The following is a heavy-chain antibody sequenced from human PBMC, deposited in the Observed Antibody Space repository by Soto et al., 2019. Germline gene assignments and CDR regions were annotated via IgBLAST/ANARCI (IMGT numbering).Heavy chain of an antibody. CDR1: GGIISSYY. V-gene: IGHV4-4*07. CDR2: IYTSGST. Sequence: QVQLQESGPGLLKPSETLSLTCTVSGGIISSYYWSWIRQPAGKGLEWIGRIYTSGSTNYNPSLNSRVTMSVDTYKSQLTLKLSSVTAPDTAVYYGARACSSNSCYDVFDYWGQGTLVTVSS. CDR3: ARACSSNSCYDVFDY. J-gene: IGHJ4*02. D-gene: IGHD2-2*01.